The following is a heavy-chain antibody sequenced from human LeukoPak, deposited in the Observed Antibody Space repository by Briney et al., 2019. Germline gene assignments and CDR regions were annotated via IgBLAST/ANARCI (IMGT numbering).Heavy chain of an antibody. V-gene: IGHV3-30*18. D-gene: IGHD3-3*01. CDR1: GFTFTCCG. CDR3: AKWSGNRPLYYFDY. CDR2: ISSSDGNSK. J-gene: IGHJ4*02. Sequence: GGSLRLSCATSGFTFTCCGMHWVRQASGKGLEWVVAISSSDGNSKYCADSVKGRFTISRDNSKNTVYLQMNSLRADDTAVYYCAKWSGNRPLYYFDYWGQGTLVTVSS.